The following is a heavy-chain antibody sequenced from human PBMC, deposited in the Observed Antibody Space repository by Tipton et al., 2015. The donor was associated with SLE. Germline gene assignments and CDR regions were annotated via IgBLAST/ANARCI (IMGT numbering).Heavy chain of an antibody. CDR2: ISTYSGNT. D-gene: IGHD2-21*02. CDR1: GYTFSNYG. Sequence: QSGPEVKKAGASMKVSCKASGYTFSNYGISWVRQAPGQGLEWMGWISTYSGNTNSAQKLQGRVTMTTDTSTSTAYMELRSLRSDDTAVYYCARGRMTRYGFDIWGQGTMVTVSS. J-gene: IGHJ3*02. CDR3: ARGRMTRYGFDI. V-gene: IGHV1-18*01.